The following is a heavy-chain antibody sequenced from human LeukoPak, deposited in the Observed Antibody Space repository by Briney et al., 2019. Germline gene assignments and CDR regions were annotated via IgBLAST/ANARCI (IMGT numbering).Heavy chain of an antibody. CDR3: ASPLIRLYAFDI. CDR2: ISYDGSNK. D-gene: IGHD5-18*01. CDR1: GFTFSSYA. V-gene: IGHV3-30-3*01. Sequence: PGGSLRLSCAASGFTFSSYAMHWVRQAPGKGLEWVAVISYDGSNKYYADSVKGRFTISRDNSKNTLCLQMNSLRAEDTAVYYCASPLIRLYAFDIWGQGTMVTVSS. J-gene: IGHJ3*02.